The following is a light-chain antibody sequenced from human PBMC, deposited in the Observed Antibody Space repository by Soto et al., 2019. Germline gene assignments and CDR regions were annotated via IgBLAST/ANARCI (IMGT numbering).Light chain of an antibody. CDR3: QQYSSYPFT. V-gene: IGKV1-5*03. CDR2: KAS. CDR1: QGISSW. J-gene: IGKJ3*01. Sequence: DIQMTQYPSTLSASLGDRVTITCRASQGISSWLAWYQQKPGKAPKVLIYKASSLESGVPSRFSGSGSGTEFTLTISSLQPDDFASYYCQQYSSYPFTFGPGTKVDIK.